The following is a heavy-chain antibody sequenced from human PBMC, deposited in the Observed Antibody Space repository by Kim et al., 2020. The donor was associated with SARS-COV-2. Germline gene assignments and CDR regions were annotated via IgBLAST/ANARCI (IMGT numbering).Heavy chain of an antibody. CDR3: TRIPATALAFWDAFDI. Sequence: VKGRFTISRDDSRTTAYLEMNGLKTEDTAVYYCTRIPATALAFWDAFDIWGQGTMVTVSS. D-gene: IGHD3-3*02. J-gene: IGHJ3*02. V-gene: IGHV3-73*01.